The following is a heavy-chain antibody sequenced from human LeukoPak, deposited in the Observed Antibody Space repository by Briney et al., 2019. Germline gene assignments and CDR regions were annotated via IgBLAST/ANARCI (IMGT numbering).Heavy chain of an antibody. V-gene: IGHV4-30-2*01. D-gene: IGHD5-12*01. CDR2: IYHSGST. CDR1: GGSISSGGYS. J-gene: IGHJ4*02. CDR3: ARGIRVATILDY. Sequence: KPSQTLSLTCAVSGGSISSGGYSWSWIRQPPGKGLEWIGYIYHSGSTYYNPSLKSRVTISVDRSKNQFSLKLSSVTAADTAVYHCARGIRVATILDYWGQGTLVTVSS.